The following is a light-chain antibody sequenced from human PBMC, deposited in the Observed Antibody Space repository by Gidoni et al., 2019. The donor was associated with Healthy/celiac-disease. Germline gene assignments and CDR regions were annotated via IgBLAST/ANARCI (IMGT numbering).Light chain of an antibody. CDR3: SSYTSSSSVV. CDR2: DVS. V-gene: IGLV2-14*01. J-gene: IGLJ2*01. CDR1: SSDVVGYNY. Sequence: QSALTQPASVSGSPGQSLTISCTGTSSDVVGYNYVSWYQQHPVKAPKLMIYDVSNRPSGVSNRFSGSKSGNTASLTISGLQAEDEADYYCSSYTSSSSVVFGGGTKLTVL.